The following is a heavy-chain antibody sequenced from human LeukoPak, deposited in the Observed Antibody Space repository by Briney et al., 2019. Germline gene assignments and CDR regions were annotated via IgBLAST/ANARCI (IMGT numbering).Heavy chain of an antibody. V-gene: IGHV4-59*12. CDR1: GGSISSYY. CDR3: ARDRSTKSIAVAGTIYFQH. J-gene: IGHJ1*01. CDR2: IYYSGST. D-gene: IGHD6-19*01. Sequence: SETLSLTCTVPGGSISSYYWSWIRQPPGKGLEWIGYIYYSGSTNYNPSLKSRVTISVDTSKNQFSLKLSSVTAADTAVYYCARDRSTKSIAVAGTIYFQHWGQGTLVTVSS.